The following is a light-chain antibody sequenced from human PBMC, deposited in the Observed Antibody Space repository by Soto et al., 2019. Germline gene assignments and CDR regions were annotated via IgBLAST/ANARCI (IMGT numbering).Light chain of an antibody. V-gene: IGKV1-5*01. Sequence: DIQMTQSPSTLSASVRDRVTITCRASQSISSWLAWYQQKPGKAPKLLIYDASSLESGVPSRFSGSGSGTEFTLTISSLQPDDFATYYCQQYNSYSPTWTFGQGTKVEIK. CDR1: QSISSW. CDR3: QQYNSYSPTWT. J-gene: IGKJ1*01. CDR2: DAS.